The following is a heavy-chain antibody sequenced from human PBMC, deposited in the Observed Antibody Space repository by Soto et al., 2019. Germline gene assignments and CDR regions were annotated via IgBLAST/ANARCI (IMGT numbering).Heavy chain of an antibody. CDR2: IYYSGST. D-gene: IGHD6-13*01. J-gene: IGHJ4*02. V-gene: IGHV4-39*01. CDR3: VRAGASSWSKTRSFDY. CDR1: GGSISSSSYF. Sequence: SETLSLTCTVSGGSISSSSYFWGWIRQPPGKGLEWIGSIYYSGSTYYNPSLKSRVTVSVDTSKNQFSLKLSSVTAADTAAYYCVRAGASSWSKTRSFDYWGQGTLVTVSS.